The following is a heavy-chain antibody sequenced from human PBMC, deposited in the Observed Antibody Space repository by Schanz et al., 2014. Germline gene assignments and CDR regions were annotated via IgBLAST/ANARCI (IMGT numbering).Heavy chain of an antibody. V-gene: IGHV3-15*01. CDR1: TSIFNHAW. CDR3: ATASSPVREAGAGSSFHL. CDR2: IKSKTDGETT. Sequence: EVQLLESGGGVVRPGGSLRLSCAASTSIFNHAWMSWVRQAPGKGLEWLGRIKSKTDGETTDYAAPVKGRFSISRDDSQSTLYLQMNSLKIEDTAVYYCATASSPVREAGAGSSFHLWGQGTLVTVSP. J-gene: IGHJ5*02. D-gene: IGHD6-13*01.